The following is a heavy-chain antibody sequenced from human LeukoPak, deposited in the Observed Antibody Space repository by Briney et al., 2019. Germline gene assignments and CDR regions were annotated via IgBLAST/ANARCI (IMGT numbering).Heavy chain of an antibody. CDR3: ASLDYYDSSGWFDAFDI. Sequence: SETLSLTCTVSGGSISSSSYYWGWIRQPPGKGLEWIGSIYYSGSTYYNPSLKSRVTISVDTSKNQFSLKLSSVTAADTAVYYCASLDYYDSSGWFDAFDIWGQGTMVTVSS. CDR1: GGSISSSSYY. J-gene: IGHJ3*02. D-gene: IGHD3-22*01. CDR2: IYYSGST. V-gene: IGHV4-39*01.